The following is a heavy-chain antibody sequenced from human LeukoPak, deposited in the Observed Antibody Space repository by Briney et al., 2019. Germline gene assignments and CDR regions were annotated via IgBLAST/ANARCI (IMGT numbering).Heavy chain of an antibody. D-gene: IGHD1-1*01. CDR2: IRYDGSNK. V-gene: IGHV3-30*02. J-gene: IGHJ4*02. CDR1: GFTFSSHG. CDR3: AKDGIARSIFDY. Sequence: DPGGSLRLSCAASGFTFSSHGMHWVRQAPGKGLEWVAFIRYDGSNKYYADSVKGRFTISRDNSKNTLYLQMNSLRAEDTAVYYCAKDGIARSIFDYWGQGTLVTVSS.